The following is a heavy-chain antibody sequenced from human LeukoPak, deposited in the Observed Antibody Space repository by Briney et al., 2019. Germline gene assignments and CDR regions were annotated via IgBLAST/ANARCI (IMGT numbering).Heavy chain of an antibody. Sequence: GGSLRLSCAASGFTFSSYAMSWVRQAPGKGLQWVSAISGSGASTYYADSVKGRFTISRDNSKNTLYLQMNSLRAEDTAVYYCAKGGGYVTYYYMDVWGKGTTVTVSS. D-gene: IGHD5-12*01. CDR1: GFTFSSYA. J-gene: IGHJ6*03. CDR2: ISGSGAST. V-gene: IGHV3-23*01. CDR3: AKGGGYVTYYYMDV.